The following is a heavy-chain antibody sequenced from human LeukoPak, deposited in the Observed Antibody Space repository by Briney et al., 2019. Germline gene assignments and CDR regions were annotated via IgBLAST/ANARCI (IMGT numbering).Heavy chain of an antibody. CDR2: ISTDGSRT. Sequence: GGSLRLSCAASGFTFSNYWMHWVRQDPGRGLVWVSRISTDGSRTGYSDSVKGRFTISRDNAKNTLYLQVNSPRVEDTAVYYCARGGCGDYYYNHYYMDVWGKGTTVIVSS. V-gene: IGHV3-74*01. CDR3: ARGGCGDYYYNHYYMDV. J-gene: IGHJ6*03. D-gene: IGHD2-21*02. CDR1: GFTFSNYW.